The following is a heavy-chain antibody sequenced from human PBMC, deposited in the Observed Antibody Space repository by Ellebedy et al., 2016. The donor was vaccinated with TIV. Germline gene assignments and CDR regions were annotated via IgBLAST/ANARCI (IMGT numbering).Heavy chain of an antibody. CDR1: GFTFSTYA. CDR2: ISHDESNK. Sequence: GESLKISCAASGFTFSTYAIHWVRQAPGRGLECVALISHDESNKNYADSVKGRFTISRDNSKNTLFLQMNSLRDEDTAVYYCARDAFGSIDYWGRGTLVTVSS. J-gene: IGHJ4*02. D-gene: IGHD3-3*01. V-gene: IGHV3-30-3*01. CDR3: ARDAFGSIDY.